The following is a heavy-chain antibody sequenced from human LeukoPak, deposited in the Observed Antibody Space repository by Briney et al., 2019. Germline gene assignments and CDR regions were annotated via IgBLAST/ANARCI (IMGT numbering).Heavy chain of an antibody. CDR1: GGTFSSYA. J-gene: IGHJ4*02. CDR3: ARSSNLDFWSGYALDY. V-gene: IGHV1-69*13. Sequence: SVKVSCKASGGTFSSYAISWVRQAPGQGLEWMGGIIPIFGTANYAQKFQGRVTITADESTSTAYMELSSLRSEDTAVYYCARSSNLDFWSGYALDYWGQGTLVTVSS. CDR2: IIPIFGTA. D-gene: IGHD3-3*01.